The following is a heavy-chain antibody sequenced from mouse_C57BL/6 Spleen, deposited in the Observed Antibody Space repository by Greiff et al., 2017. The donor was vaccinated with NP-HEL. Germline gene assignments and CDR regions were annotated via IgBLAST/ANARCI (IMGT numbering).Heavy chain of an antibody. CDR2: IDPSDSYT. V-gene: IGHV1-50*01. Sequence: VQLQQSGAELVKPGASVKLSCKASGYTFTSYWMQWVKQRPGQGLEWIGEIDPSDSYTNYNQKFKGKATLTVDTSSSTAYMQLSSLTSEDSAVYYCARLYYYGSSPAWFAYWGQGTLVTVSA. J-gene: IGHJ3*01. CDR3: ARLYYYGSSPAWFAY. D-gene: IGHD1-1*01. CDR1: GYTFTSYW.